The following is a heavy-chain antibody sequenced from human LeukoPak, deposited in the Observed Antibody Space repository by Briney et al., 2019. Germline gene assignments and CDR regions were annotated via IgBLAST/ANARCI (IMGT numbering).Heavy chain of an antibody. D-gene: IGHD3-9*01. CDR1: GGSISSNSYY. CDR3: ARVTGYMIEDYFDY. V-gene: IGHV4-61*01. Sequence: SETLSLTCTVSGGSISSNSYYWSWIRQPPGKGLEWIGYIYYSGSTNYNPSLKSRVTISVDTSKNQFSLKLRSVTAADTAVYYCARVTGYMIEDYFDYWGQGILVTVSS. J-gene: IGHJ4*02. CDR2: IYYSGST.